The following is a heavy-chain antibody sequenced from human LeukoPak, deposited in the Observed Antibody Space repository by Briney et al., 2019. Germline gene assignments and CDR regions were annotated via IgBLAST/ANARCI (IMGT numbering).Heavy chain of an antibody. CDR1: GFTFSSYW. CDR2: INSDGSST. V-gene: IGHV3-74*01. CDR3: ARDYHYVWGSYEFDY. J-gene: IGHJ4*02. Sequence: PGGGLRLSCAASGFTFSSYWMHWVGQAPGKGVGGVSRINSDGSSTNYADSVKGRFTISRDNAKNTLYLQMNSLRAEDTAVYYCARDYHYVWGSYEFDYWGQGTLVTVSS. D-gene: IGHD3-16*01.